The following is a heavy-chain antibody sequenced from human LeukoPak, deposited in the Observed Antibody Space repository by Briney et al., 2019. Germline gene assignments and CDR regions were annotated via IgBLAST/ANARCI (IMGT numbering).Heavy chain of an antibody. D-gene: IGHD6-13*01. CDR3: ASLAAAGNDY. Sequence: GGALRLSCAASGFTFSSYEMNWVRQAPGKGLEWVSYISSSGSTIYYADSVKGRFTISRDNAKNSLYLQMNSLRAEDTAVYYCASLAAAGNDYWGQGTLVTVSS. V-gene: IGHV3-48*03. CDR2: ISSSGSTI. CDR1: GFTFSSYE. J-gene: IGHJ4*02.